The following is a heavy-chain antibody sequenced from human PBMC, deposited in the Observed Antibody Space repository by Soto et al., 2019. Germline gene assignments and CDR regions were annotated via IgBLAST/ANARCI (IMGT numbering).Heavy chain of an antibody. D-gene: IGHD3-10*01. Sequence: QVQLVQSGAEVKKPGSSVKVSCKASGGTFSSYAISWGRQAPGQGLEWMGGIIPIFGTANYAQKFQGRVTITADESTSTAYMELSSLRSEDTAVYYCASAPMVRMVTARGGYYYYYGMDVWGQGTTVTVSS. J-gene: IGHJ6*02. CDR1: GGTFSSYA. CDR2: IIPIFGTA. CDR3: ASAPMVRMVTARGGYYYYYGMDV. V-gene: IGHV1-69*01.